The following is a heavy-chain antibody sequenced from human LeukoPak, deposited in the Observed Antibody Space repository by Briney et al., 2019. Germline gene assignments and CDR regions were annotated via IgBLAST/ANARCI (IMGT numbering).Heavy chain of an antibody. D-gene: IGHD3-9*01. V-gene: IGHV3-23*01. CDR2: ITGSGTNR. Sequence: GGSLRLSCVASGFTISNYAMSWVRQAPGKGLEWVSAITGSGTNRYYADSLKGRFTTSRDNSKNTVFLQMNSLGHEDTAIYYCVIWGDYDVLTGYYVPDYWGQGTLVTVAS. J-gene: IGHJ4*02. CDR3: VIWGDYDVLTGYYVPDY. CDR1: GFTISNYA.